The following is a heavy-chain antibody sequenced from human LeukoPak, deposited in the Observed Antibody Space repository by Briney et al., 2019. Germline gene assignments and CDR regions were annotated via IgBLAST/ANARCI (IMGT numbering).Heavy chain of an antibody. D-gene: IGHD2-15*01. CDR1: GGSISSYY. CDR3: AREEGGGSISGFDY. CDR2: IYYSGSS. Sequence: PSETLSLTCTVSGGSISSYYWSWIRQPPGKGLEWIGYIYYSGSSNYNPSLKSRVTISVDTSKNQFSLKLSSVTAADTAVYYCAREEGGGSISGFDYWGQGTLVTVSS. V-gene: IGHV4-59*01. J-gene: IGHJ4*02.